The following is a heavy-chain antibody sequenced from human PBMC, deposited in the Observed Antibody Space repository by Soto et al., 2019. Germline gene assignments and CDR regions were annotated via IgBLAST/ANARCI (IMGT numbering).Heavy chain of an antibody. CDR3: ARGRITMVRGVRDYYGMDV. J-gene: IGHJ6*02. CDR1: GGSISSGGYS. V-gene: IGHV4-30-2*01. D-gene: IGHD3-10*01. CDR2: IYHSGST. Sequence: PSETLSLTCSVSGGSISSGGYSWSWIPKPPGKGLEWIGYIYHSGSTYYNPSLKSRVTISVDRSKNQFSLKLSSVTAADTAVYYCARGRITMVRGVRDYYGMDVWGQGTTVTVSS.